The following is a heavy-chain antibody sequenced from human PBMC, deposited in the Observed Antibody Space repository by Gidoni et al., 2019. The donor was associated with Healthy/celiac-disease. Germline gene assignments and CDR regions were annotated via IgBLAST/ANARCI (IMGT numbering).Heavy chain of an antibody. CDR3: ARGDSSSWYFDY. Sequence: QVQLVESGGGVVQPGRSLRLSCAASGFTFSSYAMHWVRQAPGKGLEWVAVISYDGSNKYYADSVKGRFTISRDNSKNTLYLQMNSLRAEDTAVYYCARGDSSSWYFDYWGQGTLVTVSS. V-gene: IGHV3-30*01. CDR2: ISYDGSNK. J-gene: IGHJ4*02. CDR1: GFTFSSYA. D-gene: IGHD6-13*01.